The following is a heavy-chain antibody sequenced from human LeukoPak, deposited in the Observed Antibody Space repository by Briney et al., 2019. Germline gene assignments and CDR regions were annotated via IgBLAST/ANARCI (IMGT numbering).Heavy chain of an antibody. J-gene: IGHJ6*03. CDR2: IQYSEST. V-gene: IGHV4-39*07. Sequence: SDPLSLPCTLYVHSISSSSYYWGRIRKPPGKGLEWIGSIQYSESTNYNPSLKSRVTISVDTSKNQFSLKLSSVTAADTAVYYCARGYCSGGSCYSYYYYNYMDVWGKGTTVTVSS. CDR1: VHSISSSSYY. CDR3: ARGYCSGGSCYSYYYYNYMDV. D-gene: IGHD2-15*01.